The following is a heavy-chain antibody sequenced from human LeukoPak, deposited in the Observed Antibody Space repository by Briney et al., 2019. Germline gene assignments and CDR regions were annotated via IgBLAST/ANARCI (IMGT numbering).Heavy chain of an antibody. Sequence: PGGSLRLSCAGSGFTFSSYRMNWVRQAPGKGLEWVSYISSSGSTIYYADSVKGRFTISRDNAKNSLYLQMNSLRAEDTAVYYCAELGITMIGGVWGKGTTVTISS. D-gene: IGHD3-10*02. CDR3: AELGITMIGGV. V-gene: IGHV3-48*04. CDR1: GFTFSSYR. CDR2: ISSSGSTI. J-gene: IGHJ6*04.